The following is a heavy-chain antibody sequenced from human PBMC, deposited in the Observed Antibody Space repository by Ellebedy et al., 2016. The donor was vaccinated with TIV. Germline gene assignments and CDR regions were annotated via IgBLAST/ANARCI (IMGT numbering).Heavy chain of an antibody. CDR3: ARSRGGRLMTGFDR. D-gene: IGHD2-8*01. CDR1: GDFIGDYY. Sequence: SETLSLTCTVSGDFIGDYYWNWIRQSPGKGLECIGYIDNSGTIEYNPSLKSRLTISMDRSQNQLSLKVTSVTAADTALYYCARSRGGRLMTGFDRWGQGIQVTVSS. V-gene: IGHV4-59*01. J-gene: IGHJ5*02. CDR2: IDNSGTI.